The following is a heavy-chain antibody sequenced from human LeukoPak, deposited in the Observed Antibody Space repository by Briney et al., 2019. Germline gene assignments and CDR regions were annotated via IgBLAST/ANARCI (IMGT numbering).Heavy chain of an antibody. CDR2: INPNSGDT. J-gene: IGHJ3*02. CDR1: GYTFTAYY. CDR3: ARGPTLGLDI. V-gene: IGHV1-2*02. Sequence: GASVKVSCRASGYTFTAYYIHWVRQAPGQGLEWMGWINPNSGDTTLPQRFQGRVTMTRHTSIITAYMELSSLTSDDTGMYYCARGPTLGLDIWGQGTMVTVSS.